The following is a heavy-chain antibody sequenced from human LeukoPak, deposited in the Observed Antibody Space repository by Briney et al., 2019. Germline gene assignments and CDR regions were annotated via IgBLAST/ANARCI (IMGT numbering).Heavy chain of an antibody. D-gene: IGHD5-18*01. CDR3: ARFYFRGYSYGYNY. CDR1: GGSFSGYY. J-gene: IGHJ4*02. V-gene: IGHV4-34*01. CDR2: INHSGST. Sequence: PSETLSLTCAVYGGSFSGYYWSWIRQPPGKGLEWIGEINHSGSTNYNPSLKSRVTISVDTSKNQFSLKLSSVTAADTAVYYCARFYFRGYSYGYNYWGQGTLVTVSS.